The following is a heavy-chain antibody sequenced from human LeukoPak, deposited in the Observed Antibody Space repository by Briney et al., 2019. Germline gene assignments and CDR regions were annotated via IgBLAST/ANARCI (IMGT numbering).Heavy chain of an antibody. V-gene: IGHV4-39*01. J-gene: IGHJ4*02. D-gene: IGHD1-26*01. Sequence: SETLSLTCTVSGDSITSRSFYWGCIRQPPGKGLEWIGTIYYTGTTYYNPSLKSRVSISVDTSKNQFSLRLTSVTAADTAVYYCASLSTNSGLFDYWGQGTLVTVSS. CDR1: GDSITSRSFY. CDR2: IYYTGTT. CDR3: ASLSTNSGLFDY.